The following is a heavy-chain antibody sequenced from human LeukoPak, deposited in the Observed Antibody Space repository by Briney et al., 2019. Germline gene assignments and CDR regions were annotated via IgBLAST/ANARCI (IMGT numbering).Heavy chain of an antibody. J-gene: IGHJ4*02. Sequence: GWSLRLSCAASGFTFSNAWMSWVRQAPGKGLEWVGRIKSKTDGGTTDYAAPVKGRFTISRDDSKNTLYLQMNSLKTEDTAVYYCTTDGSGYYTYYFDYWGQGTLVTVSS. V-gene: IGHV3-15*01. CDR1: GFTFSNAW. CDR3: TTDGSGYYTYYFDY. CDR2: IKSKTDGGTT. D-gene: IGHD3-22*01.